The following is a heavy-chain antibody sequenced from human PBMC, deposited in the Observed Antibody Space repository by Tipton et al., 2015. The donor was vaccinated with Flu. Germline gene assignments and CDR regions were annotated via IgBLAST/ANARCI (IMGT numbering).Heavy chain of an antibody. D-gene: IGHD3-22*01. J-gene: IGHJ4*02. CDR2: ISGTSNTI. Sequence: QLVQSGGGLVQPGGSLRLSCAAEGFTFSTYSINWVRQAPGKGLEWVAYISGTSNTIYYADAVKGRFTVSRDNAKTSAYLQMSSLRADDTAVYFCARVILYYDSNGMDYWGQGTLVTVSS. CDR1: GFTFSTYS. V-gene: IGHV3-48*01. CDR3: ARVILYYDSNGMDY.